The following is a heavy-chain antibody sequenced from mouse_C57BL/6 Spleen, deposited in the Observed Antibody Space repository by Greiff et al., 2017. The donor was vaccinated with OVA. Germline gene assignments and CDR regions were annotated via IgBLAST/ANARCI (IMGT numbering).Heavy chain of an antibody. V-gene: IGHV14-3*01. CDR2: INPANGNT. J-gene: IGHJ3*01. CDR1: GFTITNTY. CDR3: ARSSGNSFAY. Sequence: VQLQQSVAELVRPGASVKLSCTASGFTITNTYMHWVKQRPEQGLEWIGRINPANGNTKYDPKFQGKATITADTSSNTAYLQLGSLTSEDTAIDYCARSSGNSFAYWGQGTLVTVSA. D-gene: IGHD1-3*01.